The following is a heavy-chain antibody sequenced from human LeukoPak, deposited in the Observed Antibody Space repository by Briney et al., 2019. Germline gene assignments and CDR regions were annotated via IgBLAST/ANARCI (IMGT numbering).Heavy chain of an antibody. CDR2: ISSSSSYI. CDR1: GFTFSSYS. V-gene: IGHV3-21*04. Sequence: GGSLRLSCAASGFTFSSYSMNWVRQAPGKGLEWVSSISSSSSYIYYADSVKGRFTISRDNAKNSLYLQMNSLRAGDTAVYYCAKNSPWGGQLVGYYYMDVWGKGTTVTVSS. CDR3: AKNSPWGGQLVGYYYMDV. J-gene: IGHJ6*03. D-gene: IGHD6-6*01.